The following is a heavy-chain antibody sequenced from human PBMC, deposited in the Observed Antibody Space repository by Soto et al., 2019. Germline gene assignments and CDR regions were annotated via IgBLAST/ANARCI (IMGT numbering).Heavy chain of an antibody. Sequence: GASVKVSCKASGGTFSSYAISWVRQAPGQGLEWMGGIIPIFGTANYAQKFQGRVTITADESTSTAYMELSSLRSEDTAVYYCARIRVVPAAYPKHYYYYGMDVWGQGTTVTVSS. CDR2: IIPIFGTA. CDR3: ARIRVVPAAYPKHYYYYGMDV. J-gene: IGHJ6*02. CDR1: GGTFSSYA. D-gene: IGHD2-2*01. V-gene: IGHV1-69*13.